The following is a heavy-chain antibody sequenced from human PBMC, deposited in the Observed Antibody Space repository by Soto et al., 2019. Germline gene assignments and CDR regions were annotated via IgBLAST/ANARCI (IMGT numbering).Heavy chain of an antibody. CDR2: IYHSGST. D-gene: IGHD6-13*01. CDR1: SGSISSSNW. V-gene: IGHV4-4*02. Sequence: QVQLQESGPGLVKPSGTLSLTCAVSSGSISSSNWWSWVRQPPGKGLEWIGEIYHSGSTNYNPSPKSRVNISVDKSKNQSSLRLSSVTAADTAVYYCARPLTYSSSWSYSRSAFDIWGQGTMVTVSS. CDR3: ARPLTYSSSWSYSRSAFDI. J-gene: IGHJ3*02.